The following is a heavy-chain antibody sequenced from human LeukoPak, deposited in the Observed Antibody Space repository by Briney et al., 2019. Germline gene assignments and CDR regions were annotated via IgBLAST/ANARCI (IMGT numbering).Heavy chain of an antibody. CDR3: ARDLTMVRGVIDYYYGMDV. D-gene: IGHD3-10*01. Sequence: ASVKVSCKASGGTFSSYAISWVRQAPGQGLEWMGGIIPIFGTANYAQKFQGRVTITADESTSTAYIELSSLRSEDTAVYYCARDLTMVRGVIDYYYGMDVWGQGTTVTVSS. CDR1: GGTFSSYA. V-gene: IGHV1-69*13. CDR2: IIPIFGTA. J-gene: IGHJ6*02.